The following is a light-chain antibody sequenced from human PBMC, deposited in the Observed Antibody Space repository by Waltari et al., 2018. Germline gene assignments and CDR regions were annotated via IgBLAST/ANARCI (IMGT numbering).Light chain of an antibody. J-gene: IGKJ2*01. CDR1: QSISSY. CDR2: AAS. CDR3: QQSYSTPDT. Sequence: IQMSQSPFSLSASVAYRVTITCLASQSISSYLNMYQQKPGKAPKLPIYAASSLQSGVPSRFSGSRSGTDFTLTISSLQPEDFATYDCQQSYSTPDTFGQGTKLEIK. V-gene: IGKV1-39*01.